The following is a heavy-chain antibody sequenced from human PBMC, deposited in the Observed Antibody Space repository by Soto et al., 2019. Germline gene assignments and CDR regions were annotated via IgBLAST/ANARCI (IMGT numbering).Heavy chain of an antibody. Sequence: RQSTTRGLEWLGRTYYRSKWYNDYAVSVKSRITINPDTSKNQFSLQLNSVTPEDTAVYYCARAGGVFFVEAKDGIYYYGTVAAFLLNRASDL. CDR3: ARAGGVFFVEAKDGIYYYGTVAAFLLNRASDL. J-gene: IGHJ2*01. V-gene: IGHV6-1*01. D-gene: IGHD3-3*01. CDR2: TYYRSKWYN.